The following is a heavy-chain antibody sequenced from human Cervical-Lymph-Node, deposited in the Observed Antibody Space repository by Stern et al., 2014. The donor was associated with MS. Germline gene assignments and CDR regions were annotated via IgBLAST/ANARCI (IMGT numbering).Heavy chain of an antibody. J-gene: IGHJ4*02. CDR1: GYTFSGYF. V-gene: IGHV1-2*02. CDR3: ARGTPELGLVY. CDR2: INPKTGGT. D-gene: IGHD3-16*01. Sequence: MQLVESGAEVKKPGASVKVSCKASGYTFSGYFIHWVRQAPGQGLEWMGWINPKTGGTRYVQKFQGRVTMTRDTSISTAYMDLSRLTSDDTAVYFCARGTPELGLVYWGQGTLVTVSS.